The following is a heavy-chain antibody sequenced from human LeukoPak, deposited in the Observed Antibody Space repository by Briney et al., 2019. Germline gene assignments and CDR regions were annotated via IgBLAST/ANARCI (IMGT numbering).Heavy chain of an antibody. CDR2: ISSSGSTI. V-gene: IGHV3-48*03. D-gene: IGHD1-26*01. J-gene: IGHJ6*04. CDR3: ARVYVGAPDV. CDR1: GFTFSSYE. Sequence: HPGGSLRLSCAASGFTFSSYEMNWVRQAPGKGLEWVSYISSSGSTIYYADSVKGRFTISRDNAKNSLYLQMNSLRAEDTAVYYCARVYVGAPDVWGKGTTVTISS.